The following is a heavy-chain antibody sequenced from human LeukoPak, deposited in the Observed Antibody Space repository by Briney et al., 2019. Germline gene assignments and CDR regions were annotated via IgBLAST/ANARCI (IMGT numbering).Heavy chain of an antibody. Sequence: SVKVSCKASGGTFSSYAISWVRQAPGQGLEWMGGIIPIFGTANYAQKFQGRVTITADESTSTAYMELSSLRSEDTAVYYCARDRQVVPAAINYVWFDPWGQGTLVTVSS. CDR1: GGTFSSYA. J-gene: IGHJ5*02. CDR3: ARDRQVVPAAINYVWFDP. CDR2: IIPIFGTA. D-gene: IGHD2-2*02. V-gene: IGHV1-69*13.